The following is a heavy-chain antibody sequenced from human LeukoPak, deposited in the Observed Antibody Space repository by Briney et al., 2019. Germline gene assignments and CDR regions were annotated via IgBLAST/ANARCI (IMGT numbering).Heavy chain of an antibody. J-gene: IGHJ4*02. D-gene: IGHD3-22*01. CDR1: GFSLSTSGVG. CDR3: AHTSSPYDSSGYYY. Sequence: SAPTLVNPTQTLTLTCTFSGFSLSTSGVGVGWIRQPPGKALEWLALIYWNDDKRYSPSLNSRLTITKDTSKNQMVLTMTNMDPVDTATYYCAHTSSPYDSSGYYYWGQGTLVTVSS. V-gene: IGHV2-5*01. CDR2: IYWNDDK.